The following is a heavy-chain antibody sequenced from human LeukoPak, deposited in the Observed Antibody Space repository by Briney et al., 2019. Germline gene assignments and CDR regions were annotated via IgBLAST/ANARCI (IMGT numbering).Heavy chain of an antibody. J-gene: IGHJ3*02. D-gene: IGHD3-10*01. Sequence: SETLSLTCTVSGGSLNSYYWSWIRQPAGKGLEWIGRFYTSGSTTYNPSLKSRVTMPVDTSKNQFSLKLTSVTAADTAVYYCARVGGIPLGAFDIWGPGTMVTVSS. CDR2: FYTSGST. V-gene: IGHV4-4*07. CDR3: ARVGGIPLGAFDI. CDR1: GGSLNSYY.